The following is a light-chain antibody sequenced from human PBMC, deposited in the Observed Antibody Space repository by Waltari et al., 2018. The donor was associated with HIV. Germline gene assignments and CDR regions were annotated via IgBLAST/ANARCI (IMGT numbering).Light chain of an antibody. CDR3: SSYSRGALL. V-gene: IGLV2-14*01. Sequence: QSVLTQPASVSGSPGQSLTLSCTGTSNDIGSYNYVSWYQQSPDKPPKLIIYEVSYRPSGVSSRFSGSKSGNTASRTISGLQTEDEAYYHCSSYSRGALLFGGGTKVTVL. CDR2: EVS. J-gene: IGLJ2*01. CDR1: SNDIGSYNY.